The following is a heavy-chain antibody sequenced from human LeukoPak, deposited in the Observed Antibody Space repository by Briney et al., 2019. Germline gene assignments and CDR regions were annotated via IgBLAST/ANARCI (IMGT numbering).Heavy chain of an antibody. CDR2: IYPGDSDT. J-gene: IGHJ5*02. D-gene: IGHD3-10*01. CDR1: GYSFTSYW. Sequence: GESLKLSCKGSGYSFTSYWIVWVRQMPGKGLEWMGSIYPGDSDTTYTPPFQRQVTISVDNSISSAYLRWCRLTPSDTAMYYCARPYGSRILGRFDPWGQGNLVTVSS. V-gene: IGHV5-51*03. CDR3: ARPYGSRILGRFDP.